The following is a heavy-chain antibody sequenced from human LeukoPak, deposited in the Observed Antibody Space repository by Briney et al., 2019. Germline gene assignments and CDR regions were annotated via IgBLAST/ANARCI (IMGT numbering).Heavy chain of an antibody. CDR3: AREDSSSSVYYYYYMDV. D-gene: IGHD6-6*01. Sequence: SETLSLTCTVSGGSISSYYWSWIRQPPGKGLEWIGRIYTSGSTNYNPSLKSRVTISVDTSKNQFSLKLSSVTAADTAVYYCAREDSSSSVYYYYYMDVWGKGTTVTVSS. V-gene: IGHV4-4*08. CDR2: IYTSGST. CDR1: GGSISSYY. J-gene: IGHJ6*03.